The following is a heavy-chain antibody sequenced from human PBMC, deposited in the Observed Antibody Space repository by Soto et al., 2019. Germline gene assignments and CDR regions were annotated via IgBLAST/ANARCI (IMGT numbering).Heavy chain of an antibody. Sequence: EVQLVESGGGWVQPGRSLRLSCAASGFTFDVYALHWVGQVPGKGLEGVSGINYNSGSVGYADSVKGRFTISRDNAKNSLHLQMNSLRAEDTAVYYCAKDISLRGWVYLVVEYWGQGTLVTVSP. V-gene: IGHV3-9*01. CDR3: AKDISLRGWVYLVVEY. J-gene: IGHJ4*02. CDR1: GFTFDVYA. D-gene: IGHD6-13*01. CDR2: INYNSGSV.